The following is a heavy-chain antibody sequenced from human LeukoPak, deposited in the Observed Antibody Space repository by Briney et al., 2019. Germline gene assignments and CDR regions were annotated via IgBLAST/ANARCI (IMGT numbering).Heavy chain of an antibody. Sequence: ASVKVSCKASGYTFTSYDINWVRQATGQGLEWMGWMNPNSGNTGYAQKFQGRVTITRNTSISAAYMELSSLRSEDTAVYYCARGRAAAGSKGYYFDYWGQGTLVTVSS. CDR3: ARGRAAAGSKGYYFDY. J-gene: IGHJ4*02. V-gene: IGHV1-8*01. D-gene: IGHD6-13*01. CDR2: MNPNSGNT. CDR1: GYTFTSYD.